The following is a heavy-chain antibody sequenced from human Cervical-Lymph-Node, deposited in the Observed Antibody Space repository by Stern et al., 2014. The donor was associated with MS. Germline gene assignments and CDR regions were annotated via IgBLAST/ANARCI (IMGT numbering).Heavy chain of an antibody. D-gene: IGHD1-26*01. CDR2: ISYDGRDN. CDR3: AKGGSGSYLD. J-gene: IGHJ4*02. V-gene: IGHV3-30*04. Sequence: VQLGESGGGVVQPGRPLRLSCAASGFVFRRYALPWVRPAPGKGLEWVALISYDGRDNYYTDSVKGRFTVSRDNSNNTVDLEMNSLRLEDTAVYYCAKGGSGSYLDWGQGSLVTVSS. CDR1: GFVFRRYA.